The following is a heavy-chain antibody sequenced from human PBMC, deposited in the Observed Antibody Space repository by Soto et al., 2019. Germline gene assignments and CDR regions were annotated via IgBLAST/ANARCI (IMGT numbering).Heavy chain of an antibody. CDR1: GGSFSGYY. CDR3: ARDVSDILTGPGGPGYYGMDV. Sequence: SETLSLTCAVYGGSFSGYYWTWIRQPPGKGLEWIGEINHSGSTYYNPSLKSRVTISVDTSKNQFSLKLSSVTAADTAVYYCARDVSDILTGPGGPGYYGMDVWGQGTTVTVS. V-gene: IGHV4-34*01. J-gene: IGHJ6*02. CDR2: INHSGST. D-gene: IGHD3-9*01.